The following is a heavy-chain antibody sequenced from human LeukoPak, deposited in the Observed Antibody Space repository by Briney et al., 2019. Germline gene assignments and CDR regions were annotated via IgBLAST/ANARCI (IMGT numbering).Heavy chain of an antibody. Sequence: GGSLRLSCAASGFTFDDYAMHWVRHATGKGLEWVSGISWNSGSIGYADSVKGRFTISRDNAKNSLYLQMNSLRAEDTALYYCAKDPRPSDDYGDYYWYFDLWGRGTLVTVSS. CDR3: AKDPRPSDDYGDYYWYFDL. CDR1: GFTFDDYA. CDR2: ISWNSGSI. D-gene: IGHD4-17*01. V-gene: IGHV3-9*01. J-gene: IGHJ2*01.